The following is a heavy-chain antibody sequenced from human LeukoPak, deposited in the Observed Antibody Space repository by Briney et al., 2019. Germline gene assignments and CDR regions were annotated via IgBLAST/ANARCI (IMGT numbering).Heavy chain of an antibody. D-gene: IGHD2-15*01. Sequence: PSETLSLTCAVPGGSISSSNWWSWVRQPPGKGLEWIGEIYHSGSTNYNPSLKSRVTISVDKSKNQFSLKLSSVTAADTAVYYCARGCSGGSCYSQFDYWGQGTLVTVSS. V-gene: IGHV4-4*02. J-gene: IGHJ4*02. CDR2: IYHSGST. CDR3: ARGCSGGSCYSQFDY. CDR1: GGSISSSNW.